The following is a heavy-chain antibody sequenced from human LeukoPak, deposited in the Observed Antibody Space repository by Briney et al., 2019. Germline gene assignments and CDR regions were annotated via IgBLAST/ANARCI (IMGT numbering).Heavy chain of an antibody. D-gene: IGHD6-13*01. CDR3: ARVIAAAGRPNWYFDL. V-gene: IGHV3-74*01. J-gene: IGHJ2*01. Sequence: GGSLRLSCAASGFTFSTYWMHWVRQAPGKGLVWVSRINSDGSTTSYADSVKGRFTISRDNAKNTLYLQMNSLRAEDTAVYYCARVIAAAGRPNWYFDLWGRGTLVTVSS. CDR1: GFTFSTYW. CDR2: INSDGSTT.